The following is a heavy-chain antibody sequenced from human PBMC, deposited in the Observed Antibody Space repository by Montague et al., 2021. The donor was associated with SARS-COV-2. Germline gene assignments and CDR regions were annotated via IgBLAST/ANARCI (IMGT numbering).Heavy chain of an antibody. J-gene: IGHJ4*02. CDR1: DGSFSDYS. CDR2: INHRGST. V-gene: IGHV4-34*01. D-gene: IGHD3-22*01. CDR3: ARGRQHINMVVVVVTGGEYYFDF. Sequence: SETLSLTCAVYDGSFSDYSWTWIRQPPGKGLEWIGEINHRGSTNYNQSLKSRVTISVDTSKNQFSLKMTSVTAADMAVYYCARGRQHINMVVVVVTGGEYYFDFWGQETLVAVSS.